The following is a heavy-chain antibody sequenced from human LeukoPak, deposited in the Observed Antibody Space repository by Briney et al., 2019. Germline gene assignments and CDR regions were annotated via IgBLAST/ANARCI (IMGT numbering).Heavy chain of an antibody. CDR2: ISDSGGGT. V-gene: IGHV3-23*01. J-gene: IGHJ4*02. Sequence: PGGSLTLFYAASGFTFSSYVMNWVRLAPGKGLEWVSSISDSGGGTYYADSVKGRFTISRENSKHTLYLQMNSLRAEDTAVYCCAKLPGRAADYWGQGTLVTVSS. CDR1: GFTFSSYV. CDR3: AKLPGRAADY.